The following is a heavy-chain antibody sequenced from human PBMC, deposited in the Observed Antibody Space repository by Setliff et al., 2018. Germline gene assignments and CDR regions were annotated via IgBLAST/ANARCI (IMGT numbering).Heavy chain of an antibody. V-gene: IGHV3-33*06. CDR1: GITFINAW. D-gene: IGHD4-17*01. CDR3: AKDPNGDYIGAFDS. CDR2: IWYDGSNE. Sequence: GGSLRLSCSVSGITFINAWMTWVRQAPGKGLEWVAVIWYDGSNEYYGDSVRGRFTISRDNSKNTLYLQMNSLRAEDTAKYYCAKDPNGDYIGAFDSWGRGTLVTVSS. J-gene: IGHJ5*01.